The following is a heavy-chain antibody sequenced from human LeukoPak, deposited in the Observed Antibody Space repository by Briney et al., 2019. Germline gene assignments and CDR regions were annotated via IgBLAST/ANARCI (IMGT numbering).Heavy chain of an antibody. J-gene: IGHJ4*02. V-gene: IGHV3-23*01. D-gene: IGHD2-21*02. CDR2: ISGSGGST. CDR1: GFTFSSYA. Sequence: GGSLRLSCAASGFTFSSYAMSWVRQAPGKGLEWVSAISGSGGSTCYADSVKGRFTISRDNSKNTLYLQMNSLRAEDTAVYYCAKENIRREPIVTAIVYDYWGQGTPVTVSS. CDR3: AKENIRREPIVTAIVYDY.